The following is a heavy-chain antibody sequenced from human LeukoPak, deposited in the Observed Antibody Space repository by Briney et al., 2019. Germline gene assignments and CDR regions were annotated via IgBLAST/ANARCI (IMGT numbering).Heavy chain of an antibody. CDR3: TKFLGLGEPLFDY. J-gene: IGHJ4*02. V-gene: IGHV3-15*01. CDR2: IKTITNGATN. D-gene: IGHD7-27*01. Sequence: PAESLTLACAAAGFTFNNAWMRWVRQPPGEGLEWVGRIKTITNGATNNCAGPVKGRFTIQRGDSQNTRCRERNRLKIEDTAVYYCTKFLGLGEPLFDYWGQGTLVTVSS. CDR1: GFTFNNAW.